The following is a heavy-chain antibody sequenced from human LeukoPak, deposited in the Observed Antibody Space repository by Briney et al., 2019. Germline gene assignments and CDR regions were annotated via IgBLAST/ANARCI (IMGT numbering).Heavy chain of an antibody. J-gene: IGHJ4*02. Sequence: PGGSLRLSCTASGFSFSGHWMRWARQLPGKGLVWVSRISPTGSTTSYADSVKGRFTVSRDNAKNTLYLQVSNLRAEDTAVYYCARGPNSNWSGLDFWGQGTLLTISS. CDR2: ISPTGSTT. CDR1: GFSFSGHW. D-gene: IGHD6-6*01. CDR3: ARGPNSNWSGLDF. V-gene: IGHV3-74*01.